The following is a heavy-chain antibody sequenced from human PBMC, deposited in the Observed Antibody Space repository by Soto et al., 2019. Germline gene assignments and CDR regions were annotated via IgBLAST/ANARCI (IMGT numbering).Heavy chain of an antibody. D-gene: IGHD3-3*01. V-gene: IGHV4-39*01. CDR3: ARTIFGVVTGYYYYGMDV. CDR2: IYYSGST. Sequence: SETLSLTCTVSGGSISSSSYYWGWIRQPPGKGLEWIGSIYYSGSTYYNPSLKSRVTISVDTSKNQFSLKLSSVTAADTAVYYCARTIFGVVTGYYYYGMDVWGQGTTDTVSS. J-gene: IGHJ6*02. CDR1: GGSISSSSYY.